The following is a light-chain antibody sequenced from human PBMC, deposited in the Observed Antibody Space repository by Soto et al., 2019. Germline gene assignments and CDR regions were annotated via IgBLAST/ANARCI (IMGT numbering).Light chain of an antibody. Sequence: EIVMTQSPATLYASAGERATLSCRASQSVSSNLAWYQQKPGQAPRLLIYGASTRATGIPARFSGSGSGTEFTLTISSLQSEDFAVYYCQQYNNWPPWTFGQGTKVEIK. CDR1: QSVSSN. V-gene: IGKV3-15*01. CDR2: GAS. J-gene: IGKJ1*01. CDR3: QQYNNWPPWT.